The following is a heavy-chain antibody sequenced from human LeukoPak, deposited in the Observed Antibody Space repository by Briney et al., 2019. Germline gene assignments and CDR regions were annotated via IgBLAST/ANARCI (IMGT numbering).Heavy chain of an antibody. Sequence: GASVKVSCKASGYTFTSYGIYWVRQAPGQGLEWMGWISAYNSNTHYAQKLQGRVTMTTYTSTSTAYMEVRSLRSDDTAVYYCARDESGSLPEIDYWGQGTLVTVSS. CDR3: ARDESGSLPEIDY. CDR1: GYTFTSYG. J-gene: IGHJ4*02. D-gene: IGHD3-10*01. CDR2: ISAYNSNT. V-gene: IGHV1-18*01.